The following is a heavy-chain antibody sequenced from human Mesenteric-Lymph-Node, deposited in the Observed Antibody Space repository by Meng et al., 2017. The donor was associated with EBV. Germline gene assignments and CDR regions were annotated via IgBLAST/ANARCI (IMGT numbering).Heavy chain of an antibody. CDR3: ARVLVRGVMPSVSRFDP. CDR1: GGSISSSDYY. Sequence: LERQGSGPGLVKPSGTLSLTCTVSGGSISSSDYYWGWIRQPPGKGPEWVGTTYYNGNTYYNPSLKSRVTISIDTSKNQFSLKVNSMTAADTAVYYCARVLVRGVMPSVSRFDPWGQGTLVTVSS. D-gene: IGHD3-10*01. V-gene: IGHV4-39*07. J-gene: IGHJ5*01. CDR2: TYYNGNT.